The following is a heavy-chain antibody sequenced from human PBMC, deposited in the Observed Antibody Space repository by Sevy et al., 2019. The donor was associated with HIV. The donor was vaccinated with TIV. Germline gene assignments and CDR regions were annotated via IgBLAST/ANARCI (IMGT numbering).Heavy chain of an antibody. V-gene: IGHV3-23*01. D-gene: IGHD2-21*02. CDR3: AKDGAYCGGDCLRDYFDY. CDR2: ISGSGGST. J-gene: IGHJ4*02. CDR1: GFTFSSYA. Sequence: GGSLRLSCAASGFTFSSYAMSWVRQAPGKGLEWVSAISGSGGSTYYADSVKGRFTISRDNSKNTLYLQMNSLRAEDTAVYYCAKDGAYCGGDCLRDYFDYWGQGTLVTVSS.